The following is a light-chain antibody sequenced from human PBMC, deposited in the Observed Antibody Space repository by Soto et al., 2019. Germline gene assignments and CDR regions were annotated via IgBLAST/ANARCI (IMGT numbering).Light chain of an antibody. CDR1: QTISSW. J-gene: IGKJ1*01. V-gene: IGKV1-5*01. CDR2: DAS. CDR3: QQYSSFSRT. Sequence: DIQMTQSPSTLAASVGDRVTITCRASQTISSWLAWYQQKPGKAPELLIYDASTLESGVPSRFSGSGSGTEFSLTISSLQPDDFPTFYCQQYSSFSRTFGQGTKV.